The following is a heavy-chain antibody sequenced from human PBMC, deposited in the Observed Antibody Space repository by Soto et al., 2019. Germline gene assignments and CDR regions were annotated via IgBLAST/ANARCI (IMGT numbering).Heavy chain of an antibody. CDR1: GDSVSSNSAA. CDR3: ARGYAFDI. Sequence: SQTLSLTCAISGDSVSSNSAAWNWLRQSPSRGLEWLGRTYYRSKWSNDYALSVKGRITINPDTSKNQFSLQLNSLTPEDTAVYYCARGYAFDIWGQGTTVTVSS. V-gene: IGHV6-1*01. J-gene: IGHJ3*02. CDR2: TYYRSKWSN.